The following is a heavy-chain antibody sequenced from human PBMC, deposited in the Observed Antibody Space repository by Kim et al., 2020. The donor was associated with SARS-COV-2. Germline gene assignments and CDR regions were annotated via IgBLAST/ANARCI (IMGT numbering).Heavy chain of an antibody. Sequence: GGSLRLSCAASGFTFSSYAMSWVRQAPGKGLEWVSAISGSGGSTYYADSVKGRFTISRDNSKNTLYLQMNSLRAEDTAVYYCAKDLPGCSGGSCYSAEYFQHWGQGTLVTGSS. V-gene: IGHV3-23*01. D-gene: IGHD2-15*01. J-gene: IGHJ1*01. CDR3: AKDLPGCSGGSCYSAEYFQH. CDR1: GFTFSSYA. CDR2: ISGSGGST.